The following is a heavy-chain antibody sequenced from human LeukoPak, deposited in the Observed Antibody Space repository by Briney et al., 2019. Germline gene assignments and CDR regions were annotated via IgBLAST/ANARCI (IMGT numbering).Heavy chain of an antibody. V-gene: IGHV4-39*01. Sequence: SETLSLTCTVSGGSISSSSYFWGWIRQPPGKGLEWIGSISYSGSTYYNPSLQSRVTISLDTSKNQFSLKLSSVTAADTAVYYCARLYNFGFDPWGQGTLVTVSS. CDR3: ARLYNFGFDP. CDR2: ISYSGST. J-gene: IGHJ5*02. CDR1: GGSISSSSYF. D-gene: IGHD5-24*01.